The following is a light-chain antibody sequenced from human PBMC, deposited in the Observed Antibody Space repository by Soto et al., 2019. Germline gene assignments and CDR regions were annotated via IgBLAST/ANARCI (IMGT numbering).Light chain of an antibody. CDR2: LAS. CDR1: QAVNTR. Sequence: VLRHSAASLSSVKKVRVTLCCRASQAVNTRLAWYQHKPGQAPRLLIYLASNRAAGVPARFSGSGSGTDFTLTISDVEPEDFAVYYCHQRQSWPRTFGQGTKVDIK. J-gene: IGKJ1*01. CDR3: HQRQSWPRT. V-gene: IGKV3-11*01.